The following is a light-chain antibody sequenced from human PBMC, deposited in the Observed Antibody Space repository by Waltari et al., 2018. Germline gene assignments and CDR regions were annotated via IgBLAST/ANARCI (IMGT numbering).Light chain of an antibody. V-gene: IGKV3-15*01. CDR2: YAS. CDR3: QHYNNWPPMYT. CDR1: QSVSSN. Sequence: EIVMTQSPATLSVSPGERATLSCRASQSVSSNLAWYQQNPGQAPRLLIYYASTRATGIPARFSGSGPGTEFTLTISSLQSEDFAVYYCQHYNNWPPMYTFGQGTKLEIK. J-gene: IGKJ2*01.